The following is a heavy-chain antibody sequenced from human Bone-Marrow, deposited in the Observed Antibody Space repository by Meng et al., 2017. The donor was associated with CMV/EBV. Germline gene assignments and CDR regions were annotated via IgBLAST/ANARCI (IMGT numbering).Heavy chain of an antibody. CDR3: AKAALWFGEFRYYFDY. J-gene: IGHJ4*02. CDR1: GFTFSSYG. V-gene: IGHV3-33*06. CDR2: IWYDGSNK. Sequence: GESLKISCAASGFTFSSYGMHWVRQAPGKGLEWVAVIWYDGSNKYYADSVKGRFTISRDNSKNTLYLQMNSLRAEDTAVYYCAKAALWFGEFRYYFDYCGQGTLVTVSS. D-gene: IGHD3-10*01.